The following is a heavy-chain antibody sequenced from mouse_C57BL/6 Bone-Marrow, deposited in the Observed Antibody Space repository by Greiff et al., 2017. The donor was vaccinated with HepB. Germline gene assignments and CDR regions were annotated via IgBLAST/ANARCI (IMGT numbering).Heavy chain of an antibody. J-gene: IGHJ4*01. D-gene: IGHD1-1*01. CDR3: ARLLLRSYYAMDY. CDR2: ISSGSSTI. CDR1: GFTFSDYG. V-gene: IGHV5-17*01. Sequence: EVKLVDSGGGLVKPGGSLKLSCAASGFTFSDYGMHWVRQAPEKGLEWVAYISSGSSTIYYADTVKGRFTISRDNAKNTLFLQMTSLRSEDTAMYYCARLLLRSYYAMDYWGQGTSVTVSS.